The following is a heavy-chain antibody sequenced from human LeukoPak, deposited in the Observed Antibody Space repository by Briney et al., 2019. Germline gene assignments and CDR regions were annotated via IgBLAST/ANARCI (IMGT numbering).Heavy chain of an antibody. Sequence: SLRXSCVAYXVTXXSXXMSWVRQAPGKGLXWVSTISGSGDSTYYADSVKGRLTISRDNSKNTLYLQMNSLRAEDTATYYCTKDYYSAYFVYWGQGTLVTVSS. CDR2: ISGSGDST. D-gene: IGHD4-11*01. V-gene: IGHV3-23*01. CDR1: XVTXXSXX. CDR3: TKDYYSAYFVY. J-gene: IGHJ4*02.